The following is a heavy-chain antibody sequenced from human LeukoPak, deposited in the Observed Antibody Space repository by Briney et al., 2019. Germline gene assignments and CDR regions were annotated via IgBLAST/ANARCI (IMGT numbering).Heavy chain of an antibody. V-gene: IGHV1-2*02. CDR3: ARDRGLRWVDY. CDR1: GYTFTSYG. CDR2: INPNSGGT. D-gene: IGHD5-12*01. J-gene: IGHJ4*02. Sequence: ASVKVSCKASGYTFTSYGISWVRQAPGQGLEWMGWINPNSGGTNYAQKFQGRVTMTRDTSISTAYMELSRLRSDDTAVYYCARDRGLRWVDYWGQGTLVTVSS.